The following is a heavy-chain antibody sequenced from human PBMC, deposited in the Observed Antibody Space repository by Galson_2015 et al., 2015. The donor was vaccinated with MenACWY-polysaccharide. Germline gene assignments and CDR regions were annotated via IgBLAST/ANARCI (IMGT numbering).Heavy chain of an antibody. V-gene: IGHV1-8*01. CDR1: GYTFSSYD. CDR3: TRINDRKHTCVDS. D-gene: IGHD3-16*01. Sequence: SVKVSCKASGYTFSSYDINWVRQASGQGLEWMGWMNPNRGNTGYAQRFQGRVAMTRDTATSTAYMELRMLRYDDTAVYYCTRINDRKHTCVDSRGQGTLVSVS. J-gene: IGHJ4*02. CDR2: MNPNRGNT.